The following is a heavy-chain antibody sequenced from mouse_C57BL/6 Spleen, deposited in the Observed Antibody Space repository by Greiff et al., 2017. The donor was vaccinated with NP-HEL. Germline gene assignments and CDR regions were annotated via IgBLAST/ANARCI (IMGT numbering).Heavy chain of an antibody. Sequence: EVKVVESGGGLVKPGGSLKLSCAASGFTFSSYAMSWVRQTPEKGLEWVATIRDGGGNTYYPDNVKGRFTISRDNAKNNLYLQMSHLKSEDTAMYYWARDGDYSLDYWGQGTTLTVSA. J-gene: IGHJ2*01. V-gene: IGHV5-4*01. CDR2: IRDGGGNT. D-gene: IGHD1-1*01. CDR1: GFTFSSYA. CDR3: ARDGDYSLDY.